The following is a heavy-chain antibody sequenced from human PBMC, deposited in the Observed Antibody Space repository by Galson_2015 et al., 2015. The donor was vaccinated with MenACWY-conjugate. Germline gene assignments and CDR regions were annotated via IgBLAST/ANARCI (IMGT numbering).Heavy chain of an antibody. Sequence: SLRLSCAASGFTFSSYGMHWVRQAPGKGLEWVAVISYDGSNKYYADSVKGRFTISRDNSKNTLYLQMNSLRAEDTAVYYCAKAYYPTVTTYGYYYYGMDVWGQGTTVTVSS. CDR1: GFTFSSYG. V-gene: IGHV3-30*18. CDR3: AKAYYPTVTTYGYYYYGMDV. J-gene: IGHJ6*02. D-gene: IGHD4-17*01. CDR2: ISYDGSNK.